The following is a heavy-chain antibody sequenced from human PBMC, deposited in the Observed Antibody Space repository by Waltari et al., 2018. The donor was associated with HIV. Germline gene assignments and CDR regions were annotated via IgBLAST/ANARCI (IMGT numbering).Heavy chain of an antibody. V-gene: IGHV3-23*01. CDR1: GFTFSSYA. Sequence: EVQLLESGGGLVQPGGSLRLSCAASGFTFSSYAMSWVRQAPGKGLEWVSAISGRGGSTYYADSVKGRFTISRDNSKNTLYLQMNSLRAEDTAVYYCAKGGIVVVVAAFNWFDPWGQGTLVTVSS. D-gene: IGHD2-15*01. J-gene: IGHJ5*02. CDR3: AKGGIVVVVAAFNWFDP. CDR2: ISGRGGST.